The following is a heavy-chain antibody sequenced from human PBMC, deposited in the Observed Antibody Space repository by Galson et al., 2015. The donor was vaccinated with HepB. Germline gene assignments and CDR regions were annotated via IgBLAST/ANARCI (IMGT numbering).Heavy chain of an antibody. V-gene: IGHV1-18*01. D-gene: IGHD5-24*01. CDR2: INPYNGNI. CDR3: ARGGMATIGGPTFDY. CDR1: RYTFTRFG. Sequence: SVKVSCKAYRYTFTRFGINWVRQAPGQGLEWMVWINPYNGNIKYAQKVQGRVTLTTDTSTSTAYMELRSLRSDDTAMYYCARGGMATIGGPTFDYWGQGTLVTVSS. J-gene: IGHJ4*02.